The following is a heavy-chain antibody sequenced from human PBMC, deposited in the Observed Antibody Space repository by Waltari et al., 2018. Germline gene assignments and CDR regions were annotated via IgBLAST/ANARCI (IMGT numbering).Heavy chain of an antibody. CDR3: ASVGATRWGIFDY. CDR1: GGTFSSYA. CDR2: CIAIFGTE. Sequence: QVQLVQSGAEVKKPGSSVKVSCKASGGTFSSYAISWVRQAPGQGLEWMGVCIAIFGTEKYAQRLQGRVTITADESTSTAYMELSSLRAEDTAVYYCASVGATRWGIFDYWGQGTLVIVSS. V-gene: IGHV1-69*01. D-gene: IGHD1-26*01. J-gene: IGHJ4*02.